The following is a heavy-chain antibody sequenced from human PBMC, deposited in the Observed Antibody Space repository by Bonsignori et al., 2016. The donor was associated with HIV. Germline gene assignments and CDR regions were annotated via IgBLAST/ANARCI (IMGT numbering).Heavy chain of an antibody. CDR3: ASSAEAAIYGVGLTSPIDY. D-gene: IGHD3-3*01. CDR2: IIPIFGTA. Sequence: SVKVSCKASGGTFSSYAISWVRQAPGQGLEWMGGIIPIFGTADYAQKLQGRVTITADKSTTTAYMELNSLGSADTAVYYCASSAEAAIYGVGLTSPIDYWGQGTLVTVSS. J-gene: IGHJ4*02. V-gene: IGHV1-69*06. CDR1: GGTFSSYA.